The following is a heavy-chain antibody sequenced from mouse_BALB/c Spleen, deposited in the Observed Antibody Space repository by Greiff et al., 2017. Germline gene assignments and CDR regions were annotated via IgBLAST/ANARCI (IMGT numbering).Heavy chain of an antibody. CDR1: GFTFSSYT. J-gene: IGHJ3*01. CDR2: ISNGGGST. D-gene: IGHD1-1*01. CDR3: ARQGGRRPIAY. V-gene: IGHV5-12-2*01. Sequence: EVQVVESGGGLVQPGGSLKFSCAASGFTFSSYTMSWVRQTPEKRLEWVAYISNGGGSTYYPDTVKGRFTISRDNAKNTLYLQMSSLKSEDTAMYCCARQGGRRPIAYWGQGTLVTVSA.